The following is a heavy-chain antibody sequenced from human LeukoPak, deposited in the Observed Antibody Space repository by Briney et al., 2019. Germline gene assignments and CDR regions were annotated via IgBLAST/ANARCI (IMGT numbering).Heavy chain of an antibody. CDR1: GFSFDDYAYA. CDR2: IAHDGSYV. Sequence: GGSLRLSCVVSGFSFDDYAYAMHWVRQAPGKGLEWVAVIAHDGSYVSMLDSVKGRFTISRDNSKKTLYLQMNSLRVEDTAVYYCAKVGFVGQVPAAIVGGMDVWGQGTTVTVSS. J-gene: IGHJ6*02. CDR3: AKVGFVGQVPAAIVGGMDV. V-gene: IGHV3-30*18. D-gene: IGHD2-2*02.